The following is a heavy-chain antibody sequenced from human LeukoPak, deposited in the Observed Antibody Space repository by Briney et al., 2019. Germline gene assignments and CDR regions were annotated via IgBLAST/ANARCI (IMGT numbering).Heavy chain of an antibody. CDR3: ASGVWSTTSTTPC. CDR1: GYTFTGYY. CDR2: INPNSGGT. J-gene: IGHJ4*02. D-gene: IGHD3-3*01. Sequence: ASVKVSCKASGYTFTGYYMHWVRQAPGQGLEWMGRINPNSGGTNYAQKFQGRVTMTRDTSISTAYMELSRLRSDDTAVYYCASGVWSTTSTTPCWGQGTLVTVSS. V-gene: IGHV1-2*06.